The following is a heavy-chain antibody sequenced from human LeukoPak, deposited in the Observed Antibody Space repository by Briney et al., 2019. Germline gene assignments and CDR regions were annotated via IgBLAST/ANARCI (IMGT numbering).Heavy chain of an antibody. V-gene: IGHV4-59*01. CDR1: GGSISSYY. CDR3: ARAYSSSWYPGKYYFDY. D-gene: IGHD6-13*01. CDR2: IYYSGST. J-gene: IGHJ4*02. Sequence: SETLSLTCTVSGGSISSYYWSWIRQPPGKALEWIGYIYYSGSTNYNPSLKSRVTISVDTSKNQFSLKLSSVTAADTAVYYCARAYSSSWYPGKYYFDYWGQGTLVTVSS.